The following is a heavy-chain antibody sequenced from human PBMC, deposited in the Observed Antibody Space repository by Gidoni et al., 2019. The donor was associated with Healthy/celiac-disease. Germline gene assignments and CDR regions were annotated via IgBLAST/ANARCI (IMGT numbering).Heavy chain of an antibody. J-gene: IGHJ6*03. CDR1: GGSFRGYY. Sequence: QVQLQQWGAGLLKPSETLSLTCAVYGGSFRGYYWSWIRQPPGKGLEWIGEINHSGSTNYNPSLKSRVTISVDTSKNQFSLKLSSVTAADTAVYYCARGVIFGVVFYYMDVWGKGTTVTVSS. V-gene: IGHV4-34*01. CDR2: INHSGST. CDR3: ARGVIFGVVFYYMDV. D-gene: IGHD3-3*01.